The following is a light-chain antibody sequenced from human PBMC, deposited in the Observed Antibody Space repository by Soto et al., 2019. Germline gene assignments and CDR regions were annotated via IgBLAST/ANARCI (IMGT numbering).Light chain of an antibody. V-gene: IGKV3-20*01. Sequence: EIVKTPSPATLTVSPGERATLSCTASHYVYSNVAWFQQRPGQAPRLLIYGASSRATGIPDRFSGSGSGTDFSLTIRRLEPDDFAVYYCQQHGTSPITFGQGTRLEIK. J-gene: IGKJ5*01. CDR1: HYVYSN. CDR3: QQHGTSPIT. CDR2: GAS.